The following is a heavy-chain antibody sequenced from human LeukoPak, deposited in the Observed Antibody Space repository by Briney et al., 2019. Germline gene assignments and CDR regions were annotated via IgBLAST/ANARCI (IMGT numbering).Heavy chain of an antibody. V-gene: IGHV3-7*05. D-gene: IGHD3-16*01. Sequence: GGSLRLSCAASGFTFSGYGMAWVRQARGGGLQWVAHKKQDESEKNYVDPVKGLFTIDRDNAKNSVYLQMNSLRAEDTAVYYCARDDYLEYWGQGTLVTVSS. CDR1: GFTFSGYG. CDR3: ARDDYLEY. CDR2: KKQDESEK. J-gene: IGHJ4*02.